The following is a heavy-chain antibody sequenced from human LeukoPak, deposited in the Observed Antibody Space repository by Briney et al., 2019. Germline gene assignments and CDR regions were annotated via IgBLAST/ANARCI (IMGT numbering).Heavy chain of an antibody. V-gene: IGHV1-69*01. CDR2: IIPIFGTA. CDR1: GGTFSSYA. J-gene: IGHJ6*03. Sequence: SVKVSCKASGGTFSSYAISWVRQAPGQGLEWMGGIIPIFGTANYAQKFQGRVTITADESTSTAYMELSSLRSEDTAVYYCARVVLWFPGLYYYYMDVWGKGTTVTISS. D-gene: IGHD3-10*01. CDR3: ARVVLWFPGLYYYYMDV.